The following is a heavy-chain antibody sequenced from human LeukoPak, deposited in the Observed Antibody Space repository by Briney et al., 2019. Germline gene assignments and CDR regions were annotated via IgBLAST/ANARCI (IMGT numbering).Heavy chain of an antibody. D-gene: IGHD3-3*01. CDR2: ISAYNGNT. V-gene: IGHV1-18*01. CDR3: ATWAGPGGWSVLNYMDV. CDR1: GYTFTSYG. J-gene: IGHJ6*03. Sequence: GASVKVSCKASGYTFTSYGISWVRQAPGQGLEWMGWISAYNGNTNYAQKFQGRVTLTTDTSTNTAYMELRSLRSDDTAVYYCATWAGPGGWSVLNYMDVWGKGTTVTVSS.